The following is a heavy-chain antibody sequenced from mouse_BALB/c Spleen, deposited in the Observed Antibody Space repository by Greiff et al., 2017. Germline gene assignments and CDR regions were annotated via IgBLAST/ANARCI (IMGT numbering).Heavy chain of an antibody. CDR1: GYTFTDYY. V-gene: IGHV1-77*01. CDR2: IYPGSGNT. Sequence: QVQLQQSGAELARPGASVKLSCKASGYTFTDYYINWVKQRPGQGLEWIGEIYPGSGNTYYNEKFKGKATLTADKSSSTAYMQLSSLTSEDSAVYFCARGRVFDYWGQGTTLTVSS. J-gene: IGHJ2*01. CDR3: ARGRVFDY.